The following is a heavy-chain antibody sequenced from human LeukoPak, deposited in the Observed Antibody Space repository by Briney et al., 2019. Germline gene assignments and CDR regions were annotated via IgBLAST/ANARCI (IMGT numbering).Heavy chain of an antibody. J-gene: IGHJ4*02. D-gene: IGHD4-23*01. CDR1: GFTFSSYS. CDR2: ISSSSSTI. V-gene: IGHV3-48*02. Sequence: GGSLRLSCAASGFTFSSYSMNWVRQAPGKGLEWVSYISSSSSTIYYADSVRGRFTISRDNAKNSLYLQMNSLRDEDTAVYYCARTRTTVAPYFDYWGQGTLVTVSS. CDR3: ARTRTTVAPYFDY.